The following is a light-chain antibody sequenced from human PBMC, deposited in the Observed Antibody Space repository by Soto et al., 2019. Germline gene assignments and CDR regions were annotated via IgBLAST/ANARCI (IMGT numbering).Light chain of an antibody. CDR2: DAS. V-gene: IGKV1-5*01. J-gene: IGKJ2*01. CDR3: QQDNSYWDT. CDR1: QSISSG. Sequence: DIQMTQSPSTLSASVGDRVTITCRASQSISSGLAWYQQKPGKAPKLLIYDASSLESGVPARFSGSGSGTEFTLTMGSLQPDDSGPYYCQQDNSYWDTFGQGTKLEIK.